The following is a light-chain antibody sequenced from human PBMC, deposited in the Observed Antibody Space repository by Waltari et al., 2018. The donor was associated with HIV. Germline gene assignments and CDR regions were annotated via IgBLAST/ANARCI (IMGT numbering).Light chain of an antibody. J-gene: IGLJ3*02. CDR1: SGSIASNY. V-gene: IGLV6-57*03. CDR3: QSSYTNNQV. Sequence: NFMLTQPHYVSESPGKTVTISCTRSSGSIASNYVQWYQQRPGSAPTAVIYEHNQRASGVPDRFSGSVDSSSNSASLTISGLKTEDEADYYCQSSYTNNQVFGGGTKLTVL. CDR2: EHN.